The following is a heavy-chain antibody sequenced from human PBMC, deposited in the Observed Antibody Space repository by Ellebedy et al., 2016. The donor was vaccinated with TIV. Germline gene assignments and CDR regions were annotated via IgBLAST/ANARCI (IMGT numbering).Heavy chain of an antibody. Sequence: GGSLRLSXAASGFTFTMYGMSWVRQAPGKGLAWVSAISGSGSATHHADTVKGRFTISRDNSKNTLYLQMNSLRVDDTAVYYCAKDGRDYGAYVLGTQFDDWGQGTLVTVSS. CDR3: AKDGRDYGAYVLGTQFDD. D-gene: IGHD4-17*01. CDR1: GFTFTMYG. J-gene: IGHJ4*02. CDR2: ISGSGSAT. V-gene: IGHV3-23*01.